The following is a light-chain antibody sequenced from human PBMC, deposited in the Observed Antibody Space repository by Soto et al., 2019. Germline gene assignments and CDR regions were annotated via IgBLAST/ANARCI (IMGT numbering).Light chain of an antibody. CDR2: AAS. CDR3: QQSYSTPRT. Sequence: DIQMTQSPSSLSASVGDRVTITCRASQSISSYLNWYQQKPGKAPKLLIYAASSLQSGVPSRFSVCRSGTDFTLTISRLQPEDFATYYCQQSYSTPRTFGQGTKLEIK. CDR1: QSISSY. J-gene: IGKJ2*02. V-gene: IGKV1-39*01.